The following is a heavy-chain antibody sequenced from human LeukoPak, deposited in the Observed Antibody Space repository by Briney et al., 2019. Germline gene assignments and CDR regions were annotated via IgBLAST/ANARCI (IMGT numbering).Heavy chain of an antibody. J-gene: IGHJ4*02. V-gene: IGHV3-21*01. CDR2: ISDISDYI. CDR3: ATTLTCDSSGSYGALDY. D-gene: IGHD6-19*01. CDR1: GFTFSSNS. Sequence: GGSLRLSCAASGFTFSSNSMNWVRQAPGKGLEWVSSISDISDYIYYADSVKGRFTISRDNGKNSLYLQMNSLRVEDTAVYYCATTLTCDSSGSYGALDYWGQGALVTVSS.